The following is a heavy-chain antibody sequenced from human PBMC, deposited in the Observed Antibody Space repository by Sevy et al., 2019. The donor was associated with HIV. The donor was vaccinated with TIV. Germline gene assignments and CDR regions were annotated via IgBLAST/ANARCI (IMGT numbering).Heavy chain of an antibody. J-gene: IGHJ4*02. CDR2: ICSSSSYI. V-gene: IGHV3-21*01. CDR3: ARVPYYYDSKFDY. D-gene: IGHD3-22*01. CDR1: GFTFSSYS. Sequence: GGSLRLSCAASGFTFSSYSMNWVRQAPGKGLEWVSSICSSSSYIYYADSVKGRFTISRDNAKNSLYLQMNSLRAEDTAVYYCARVPYYYDSKFDYWGQGTLVTVSS.